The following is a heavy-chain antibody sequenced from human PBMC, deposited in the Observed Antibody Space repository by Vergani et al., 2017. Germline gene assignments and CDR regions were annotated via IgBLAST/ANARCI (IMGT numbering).Heavy chain of an antibody. J-gene: IGHJ3*02. CDR1: GFTFSSYG. CDR3: AFRSGVGYDYGDWYGVFDI. CDR2: ISYDGSNK. V-gene: IGHV3-30*03. Sequence: QVQLVESGGGVVQPGRSLRLSCAASGFTFSSYGMHWVRQAPGKGLEWVAVISYDGSNKHYADSVKGRFTISRDISKNTLYLQMSSLRAGDTAVYYCAFRSGVGYDYGDWYGVFDIWGQGTMVTVSP. D-gene: IGHD4-17*01.